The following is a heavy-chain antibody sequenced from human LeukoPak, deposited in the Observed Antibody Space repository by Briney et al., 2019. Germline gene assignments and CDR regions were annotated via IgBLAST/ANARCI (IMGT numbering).Heavy chain of an antibody. Sequence: SETLSLTCNVSGFSLTIGYFWGWIRQPPGKGLEWIGSIFHSGSTYFNPSLKSRVTISVDTSKNQFSLKLSSVTAADTAVYYCARGRKYYYGSGSYYKRGGFDYWGQGTLVTVSS. CDR3: ARGRKYYYGSGSYYKRGGFDY. V-gene: IGHV4-38-2*02. J-gene: IGHJ4*02. D-gene: IGHD3-10*01. CDR2: IFHSGST. CDR1: GFSLTIGYF.